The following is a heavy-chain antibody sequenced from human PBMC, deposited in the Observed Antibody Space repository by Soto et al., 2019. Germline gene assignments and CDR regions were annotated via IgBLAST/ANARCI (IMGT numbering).Heavy chain of an antibody. V-gene: IGHV4-4*02. CDR2: IYHSGST. Sequence: SETLSLTCAVSGGSISSSNWWSWVRQPPGKGLEWIGEIYHSGSTNYNPSLKSRVTISVDKSKNQFSLKLSSVTAADTAVYYCARGSNDYGDHLLIDFSGQATLVTVSS. CDR1: GGSISSSNW. J-gene: IGHJ4*02. D-gene: IGHD4-17*01. CDR3: ARGSNDYGDHLLIDF.